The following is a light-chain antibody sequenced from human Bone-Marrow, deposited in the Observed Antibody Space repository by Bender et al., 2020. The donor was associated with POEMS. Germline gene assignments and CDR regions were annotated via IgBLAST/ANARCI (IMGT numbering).Light chain of an antibody. CDR3: SSYAGSNNLV. V-gene: IGLV2-8*01. J-gene: IGLJ2*01. Sequence: QSALTQPASVSGSPGQSITISCSGTSRDIGYYNYVSWYQQHPGKAPKLMIYEVSKRPSGVPDRFSGSKSGNTASLTVSGLQAEDEADYYCSSYAGSNNLVFGGGTKLTVL. CDR2: EVS. CDR1: SRDIGYYNY.